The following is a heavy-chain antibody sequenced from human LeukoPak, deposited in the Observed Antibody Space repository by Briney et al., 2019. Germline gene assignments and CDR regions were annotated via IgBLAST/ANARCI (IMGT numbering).Heavy chain of an antibody. Sequence: PSETLSLTCAVYGGSFSGYYWSWIRQPPGKGLEWIGYIYYSGSTNYNPSLKSRVTISVDTSKNQFSLKLSSVTAADTAVYYCARDRQWLGVDYWGQGTLVTVSS. D-gene: IGHD6-19*01. CDR1: GGSFSGYY. V-gene: IGHV4-59*01. J-gene: IGHJ4*02. CDR2: IYYSGST. CDR3: ARDRQWLGVDY.